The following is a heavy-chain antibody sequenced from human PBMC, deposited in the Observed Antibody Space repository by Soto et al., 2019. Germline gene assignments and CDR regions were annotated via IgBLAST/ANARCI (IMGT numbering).Heavy chain of an antibody. D-gene: IGHD3-22*01. J-gene: IGHJ4*02. Sequence: EVQLLESGGGLVQPGGSLRLSCAASGFTFSSYAMSWVRQAPGKGLEWVSAISGSGGSTYYADSGKGRFTISRDNSKNTLYLQMNSLRAEDTAVHYCAKARADYYDSSGYPVDYWGQGTVVTVSS. CDR2: ISGSGGST. CDR1: GFTFSSYA. CDR3: AKARADYYDSSGYPVDY. V-gene: IGHV3-23*01.